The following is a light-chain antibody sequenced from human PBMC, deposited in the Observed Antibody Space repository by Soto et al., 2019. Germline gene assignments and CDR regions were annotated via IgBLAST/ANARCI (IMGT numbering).Light chain of an antibody. V-gene: IGKV1-39*01. CDR2: AAS. CDR1: QSISSF. J-gene: IGKJ2*02. Sequence: DIQMTQSPSSLSASVGDRVTITCRASQSISSFLNWYQQKPGKAPKPLIYAASSLQSGVPARFSGSGSGIDFTLTISSLQPGDFATYYCQQSYSVPCNFGQGTKLEIK. CDR3: QQSYSVPCN.